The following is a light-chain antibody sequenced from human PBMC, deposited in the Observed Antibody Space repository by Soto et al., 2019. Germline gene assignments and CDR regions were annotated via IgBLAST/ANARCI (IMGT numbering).Light chain of an antibody. Sequence: QSALTQPRSVSGSPVQSVTISCTGTSSDVGGYNYVSWYQQHPGKAPKLMIYDVSKRPSGVPDRFSGSKSGNTASLTISGLQAEYEADYYCCSYAGSSKVFGTVTKLTVL. CDR2: DVS. CDR3: CSYAGSSKV. CDR1: SSDVGGYNY. J-gene: IGLJ1*01. V-gene: IGLV2-11*01.